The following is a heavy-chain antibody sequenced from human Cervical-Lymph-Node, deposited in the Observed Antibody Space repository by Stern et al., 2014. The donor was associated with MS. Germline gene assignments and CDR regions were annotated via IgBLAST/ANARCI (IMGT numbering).Heavy chain of an antibody. V-gene: IGHV4-59*01. CDR3: ARGRYNNGRNWFDP. CDR1: GDSISTYY. Sequence: QVQLQESGPGLVKPSETLSLTCTVSGDSISTYYWSWIRQPPGKGLEWIGYIHFSGNTNYNPTLKSRVTISIDTSKNQFSLKLSFVTAADTAVYYCARGRYNNGRNWFDPWGQGTLVTVSS. CDR2: IHFSGNT. J-gene: IGHJ5*02. D-gene: IGHD5-18*01.